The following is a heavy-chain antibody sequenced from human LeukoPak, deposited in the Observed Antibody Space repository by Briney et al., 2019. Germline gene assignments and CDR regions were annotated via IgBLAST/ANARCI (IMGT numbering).Heavy chain of an antibody. J-gene: IGHJ4*02. V-gene: IGHV1-2*02. CDR2: INPNSGGT. CDR1: GYTFTGYY. CDR3: ARERGLEQWLVPGY. Sequence: ASVTVSCKASGYTFTGYYMHWVRQAPGQGLEWMGWINPNSGGTNYAQKFQGRVTMTRDTPISTAYMELSRLRSDDTAVYYCARERGLEQWLVPGYWGQGTLVTVSS. D-gene: IGHD6-19*01.